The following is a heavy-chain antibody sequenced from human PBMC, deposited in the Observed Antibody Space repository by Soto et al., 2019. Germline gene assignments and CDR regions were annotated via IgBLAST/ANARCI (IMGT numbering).Heavy chain of an antibody. J-gene: IGHJ1*01. CDR2: MNPNTGNT. Sequence: ASVKVSCKASGYTFVDYDINWVRQAAGQGLEWMAWMNPNTGNTAYAQKSQGRVTLTRDTSISTVYMDLSSLTSADTAVYFCARGFSSYSEHWAQGTQVTVSS. D-gene: IGHD3-10*01. CDR3: ARGFSSYSEH. CDR1: GYTFVDYD. V-gene: IGHV1-8*01.